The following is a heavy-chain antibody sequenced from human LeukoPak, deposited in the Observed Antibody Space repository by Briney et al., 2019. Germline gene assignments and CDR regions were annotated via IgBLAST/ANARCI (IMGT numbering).Heavy chain of an antibody. V-gene: IGHV4-59*08. CDR1: GGSFSGYY. J-gene: IGHJ4*02. CDR2: IYYSGST. Sequence: SETLSLTCGVNGGSFSGYYWSWIRQPPGKGLEWIGDIYYSGSTNYNPSLKSRVTISVDTSKNQFSLRLSSVTAADTAVYYSARLASGSYGPLTPFDYWGQGTLVTVSS. CDR3: ARLASGSYGPLTPFDY. D-gene: IGHD1-26*01.